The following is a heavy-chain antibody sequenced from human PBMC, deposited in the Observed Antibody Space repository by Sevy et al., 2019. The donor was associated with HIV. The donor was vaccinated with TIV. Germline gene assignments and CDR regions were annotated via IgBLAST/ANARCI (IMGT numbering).Heavy chain of an antibody. V-gene: IGHV1-2*02. D-gene: IGHD3-10*01. CDR3: SRSVFGSGTYLNDY. CDR1: GYSFTGYY. CDR2: VNPNGGGT. J-gene: IGHJ4*02. Sequence: ASVKVSCKASGYSFTGYYIHWVRQAPGQGLEWMGWVNPNGGGTNYAQKFQGRVTMTRDTSISTAHMDMTRLRSDDTAVYYCSRSVFGSGTYLNDYWGQGTLVTVSS.